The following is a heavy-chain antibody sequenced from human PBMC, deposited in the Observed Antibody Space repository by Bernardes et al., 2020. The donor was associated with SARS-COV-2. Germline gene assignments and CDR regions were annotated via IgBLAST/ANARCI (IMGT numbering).Heavy chain of an antibody. CDR3: AKSLARGRHIEQPP. D-gene: IGHD2-21*01. Sequence: SETLSLTCAVYGGSFSGYYWSWIRQPPGKGLEWIGEINDGGSFNYNSSLKSRVTMSVDTYKKQFSLKLSSVTAADTDMYYCAKSLARGRHIEQPPWGQGTLVTVS. CDR2: INDGGSF. V-gene: IGHV4-34*01. CDR1: GGSFSGYY. J-gene: IGHJ5*02.